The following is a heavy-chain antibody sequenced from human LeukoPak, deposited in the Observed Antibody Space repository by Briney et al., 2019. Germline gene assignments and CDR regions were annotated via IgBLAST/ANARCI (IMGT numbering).Heavy chain of an antibody. V-gene: IGHV5-10-1*01. J-gene: IGHJ4*02. CDR2: IDPSDSYA. CDR1: GYSFTSYW. D-gene: IGHD2-2*01. Sequence: GESLKISCKGSGYSFTSYWISWVRQVPGKGLEWMGRIDPSDSYANYSPSFQGHVTISADKSISTAYLQWNSLEASDTAMYYCARHARYCGTTSCYFKYWGQGTLVTVSS. CDR3: ARHARYCGTTSCYFKY.